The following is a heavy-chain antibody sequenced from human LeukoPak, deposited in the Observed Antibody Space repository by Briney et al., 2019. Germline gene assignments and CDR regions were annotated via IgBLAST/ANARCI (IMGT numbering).Heavy chain of an antibody. CDR3: ARSPTYYDILTGYYPAYYYAY. CDR1: GFTFSTYW. CDR2: INSDGSST. D-gene: IGHD3-9*01. V-gene: IGHV3-74*01. J-gene: IGHJ4*02. Sequence: PGGSLRLSCVASGFTFSTYWMACVRHAPGKGLVWVSRINSDGSSTSYADSVKGRFTISRDNAKNTLYLQMNSLRDADTAVYYCARSPTYYDILTGYYPAYYYAYGGQGTLVTVS.